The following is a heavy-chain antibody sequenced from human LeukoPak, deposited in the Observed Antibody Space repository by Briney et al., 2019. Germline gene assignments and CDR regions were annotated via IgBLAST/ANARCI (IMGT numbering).Heavy chain of an antibody. CDR1: GFTFSSYS. CDR3: SKDISAGGLDV. Sequence: GGSLRLSCAASGFTFSSYSMNWVRQAPGKGLEWVSSISSSSSYIYYADSVKGRFTIFRDNAKNSMYLQMNGLRIEDTALYYCSKDISAGGLDVWGPGTPVTVSS. D-gene: IGHD3-16*02. CDR2: ISSSSSYI. J-gene: IGHJ6*02. V-gene: IGHV3-21*04.